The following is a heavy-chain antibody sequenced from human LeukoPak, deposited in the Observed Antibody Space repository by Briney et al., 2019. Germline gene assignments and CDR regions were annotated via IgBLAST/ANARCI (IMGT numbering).Heavy chain of an antibody. V-gene: IGHV4-31*03. CDR1: GGSISSGVYY. CDR2: IYYSGST. CDR3: ARGLNGMRDY. J-gene: IGHJ4*02. Sequence: SETLSLTCTVSGGSISSGVYYWSWIRQHPGKGLEWIGYIYYSGSTYYNPSLKSRVTISVDTSKNQFSLKLSSVTAADTAVYYCARGLNGMRDYWGQGTLVTVSS. D-gene: IGHD2-8*01.